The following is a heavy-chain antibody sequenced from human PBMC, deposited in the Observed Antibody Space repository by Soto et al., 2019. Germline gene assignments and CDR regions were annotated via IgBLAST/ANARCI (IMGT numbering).Heavy chain of an antibody. CDR1: GVSISSYY. D-gene: IGHD3-10*01. V-gene: IGHV4-59*01. CDR3: AIVTVDGSRNYYSGFDP. J-gene: IGHJ5*02. Sequence: QVQLQESGPGLVKPSETLSLTCTVSGVSISSYYWNWIRQPPGKGLEWIGYIDYSWSTNYNPSLKSRVTISIDPSKNQFCLELSSVTAADTAVYYFAIVTVDGSRNYYSGFDPWGQGVLATVSS. CDR2: IDYSWST.